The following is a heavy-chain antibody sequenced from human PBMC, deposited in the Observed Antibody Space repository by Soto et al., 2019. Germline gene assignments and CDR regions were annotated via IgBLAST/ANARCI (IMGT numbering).Heavy chain of an antibody. V-gene: IGHV3-33*01. J-gene: IGHJ4*02. CDR3: ARAPSSPNSWYFDY. CDR1: GFTFSSYG. Sequence: GGSLRLSCAASGFTFSSYGMHWVRQAPGKGLEWVAVIWYDGSNKYYADSVKGRFTISRDNSKNTLYLQMNSLRAEDTAVYYCARAPSSPNSWYFDYWGQGTLVTVSS. CDR2: IWYDGSNK. D-gene: IGHD6-6*01.